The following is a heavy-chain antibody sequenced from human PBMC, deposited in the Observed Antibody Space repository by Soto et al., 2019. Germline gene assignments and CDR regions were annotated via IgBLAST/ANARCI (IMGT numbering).Heavy chain of an antibody. Sequence: SETLSLTCTVSGGSISDYYWSWIRQPPGKGLEWIGYIYYSGSTNYNPSLKSRVTISVDTSKNQFSLKLSSVTAADTAVYYCARGSSSWYPNLYFDYWGQGTLVTVSS. CDR2: IYYSGST. CDR1: GGSISDYY. J-gene: IGHJ4*02. CDR3: ARGSSSWYPNLYFDY. V-gene: IGHV4-59*01. D-gene: IGHD6-13*01.